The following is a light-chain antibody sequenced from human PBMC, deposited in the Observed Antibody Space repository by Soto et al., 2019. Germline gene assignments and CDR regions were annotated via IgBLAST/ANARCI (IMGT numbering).Light chain of an antibody. J-gene: IGKJ4*01. V-gene: IGKV3D-15*01. CDR1: QNIGSQ. Sequence: EIVLMQFPATLSVSPGERATLSCRASQNIGSQLGWYQQKPGQTPRLLIYGASTRATGISGRFSGSGSGTDFTLTISNLQSEDFAVYYCQQYHEWPLTFGGGTKVDIK. CDR3: QQYHEWPLT. CDR2: GAS.